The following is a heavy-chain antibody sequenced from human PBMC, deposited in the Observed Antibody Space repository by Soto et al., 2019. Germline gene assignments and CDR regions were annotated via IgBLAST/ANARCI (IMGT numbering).Heavy chain of an antibody. V-gene: IGHV1-69*12. Sequence: QVQLVQSGAEVKRPGSSVKVSCKASGGTFTSYAISWVRQAPGQGLEWMGGILTIFGTPNYAQKFQGRVTIAAEQGTSTAYLEVSSRGSEGTSVYFCVCRGSSDWYYFGSWGQGSLVRVSS. CDR1: GGTFTSYA. J-gene: IGHJ4*02. D-gene: IGHD6-19*01. CDR2: ILTIFGTP. CDR3: VCRGSSDWYYFGS.